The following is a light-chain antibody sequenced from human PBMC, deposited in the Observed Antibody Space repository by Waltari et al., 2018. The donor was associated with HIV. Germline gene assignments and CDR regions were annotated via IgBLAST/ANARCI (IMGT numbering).Light chain of an antibody. V-gene: IGLV1-40*01. CDR1: SSNIGAYYD. J-gene: IGLJ2*01. CDR3: QSYDSNLRGSV. Sequence: HSVLTQPPSVSGAPGQKVTISFTGSSSNIGAYYDLPWYQQLPGTAPRLLIHGTSYLPAVVRGRFSGYRSGTSAALAITGLQAEDEADDDCQSYDSNLRGSVFGGGTNLTDL. CDR2: GTS.